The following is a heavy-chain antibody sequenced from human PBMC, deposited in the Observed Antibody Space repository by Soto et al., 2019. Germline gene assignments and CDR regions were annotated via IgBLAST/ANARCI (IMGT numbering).Heavy chain of an antibody. CDR3: ARVGHLEPYYFDY. V-gene: IGHV4-30-2*01. D-gene: IGHD3-3*01. CDR2: IYHSGST. Sequence: QLQLQESGSGLVKPSQTLSLTCAVSGGSISSGGYSWSWIRQPPGKGLEWIGYIYHSGSTYCNPSLKSRVTISVDRSKNQFSLKLSSVTAADTAVYYCARVGHLEPYYFDYWGQGTLVTVSS. CDR1: GGSISSGGYS. J-gene: IGHJ4*02.